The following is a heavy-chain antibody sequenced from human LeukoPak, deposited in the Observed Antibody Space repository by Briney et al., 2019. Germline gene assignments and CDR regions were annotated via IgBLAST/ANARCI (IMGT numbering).Heavy chain of an antibody. CDR2: IIPIFGTA. CDR3: ARALESVGPTGYYYYGMDV. Sequence: GASVKVSCKASGGTFISYAISWVRQAPGQGLEWMGGIIPIFGTANYAQKFQGRVTITADESTSTAYMELSSLRSEDTAVYYCARALESVGPTGYYYYGMDVWGQGTTVTVSS. J-gene: IGHJ6*02. D-gene: IGHD1-1*01. CDR1: GGTFISYA. V-gene: IGHV1-69*13.